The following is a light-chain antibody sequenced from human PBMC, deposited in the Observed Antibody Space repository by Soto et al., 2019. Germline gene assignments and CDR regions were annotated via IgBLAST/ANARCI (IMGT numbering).Light chain of an antibody. CDR3: SSYTSSSILYV. Sequence: QSLLTRVVYVSGSPGQSLTIFCTGTSSDVGGYNYVSWYQQHPGKAPKLMIYDVSNRPSGVSNRFSGSKSGNTASLTISGLQAEDEADYYCSSYTSSSILYVFGTGTKVTVL. J-gene: IGLJ1*01. CDR2: DVS. V-gene: IGLV2-14*01. CDR1: SSDVGGYNY.